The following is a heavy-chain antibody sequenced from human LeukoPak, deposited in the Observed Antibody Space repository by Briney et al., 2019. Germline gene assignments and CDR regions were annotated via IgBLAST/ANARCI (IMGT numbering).Heavy chain of an antibody. J-gene: IGHJ6*03. Sequence: ASVKVSCKASGYTFTDYFLHWVRQAPGQGLEWMGWINPNNVGTNYAQKFQGRVTMTRDTSISTAYMELSRLRSDDTAVYYCARDRQLLWYYYYYYMDVWGKGTTVTISS. D-gene: IGHD4-23*01. CDR2: INPNNVGT. V-gene: IGHV1-2*02. CDR3: ARDRQLLWYYYYYYMDV. CDR1: GYTFTDYF.